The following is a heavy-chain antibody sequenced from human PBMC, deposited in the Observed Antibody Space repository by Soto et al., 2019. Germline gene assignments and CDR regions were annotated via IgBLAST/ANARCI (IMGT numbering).Heavy chain of an antibody. J-gene: IGHJ6*02. CDR2: IIPIFGTA. CDR1: GGTFSSYA. Sequence: SVKVSCKASGGTFSSYAISWVRQAPGQGLEWMGGIIPIFGTANYAQKFQGRVTITADESTSTAYMELSSLRSEDTAVYYCASYDSSGYYYYYGMDVWGQGTTVTVSS. CDR3: ASYDSSGYYYYYGMDV. V-gene: IGHV1-69*13. D-gene: IGHD3-22*01.